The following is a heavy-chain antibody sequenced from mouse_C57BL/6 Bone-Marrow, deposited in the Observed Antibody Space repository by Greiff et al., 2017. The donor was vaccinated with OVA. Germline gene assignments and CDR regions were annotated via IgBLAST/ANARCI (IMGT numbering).Heavy chain of an antibody. CDR2: ISSGGDYI. D-gene: IGHD2-5*01. J-gene: IGHJ2*01. V-gene: IGHV5-9-1*02. Sequence: EVQGVESGEGLVKPGGSLKLSCAASGFTFSSYAMSWVRQTPEKRLEWVAYISSGGDYIYYADTVKGRFTISRDNARNTLYLQMSSLKSEDTAMYYCTREGYYSNFLDYWGQGTTLTVSS. CDR1: GFTFSSYA. CDR3: TREGYYSNFLDY.